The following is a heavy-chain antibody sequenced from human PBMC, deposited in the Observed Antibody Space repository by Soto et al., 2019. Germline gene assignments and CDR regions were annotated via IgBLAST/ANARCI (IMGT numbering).Heavy chain of an antibody. CDR1: GGSISSGGYS. Sequence: QLQLQESGSGLVKPSQTLSLTCAVSGGSISSGGYSWSWIRQPPGKSLEWIGYIYHSGSTYYNPSLKSRVTISVDRSKNQFCLKLGSVTAADTAVYYCARAGGLGAVAVDYWGQGTLVTVSS. J-gene: IGHJ4*02. CDR2: IYHSGST. D-gene: IGHD6-19*01. CDR3: ARAGGLGAVAVDY. V-gene: IGHV4-30-2*01.